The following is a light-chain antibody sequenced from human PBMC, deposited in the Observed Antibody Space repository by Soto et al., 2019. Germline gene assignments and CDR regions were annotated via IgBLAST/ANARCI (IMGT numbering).Light chain of an antibody. CDR3: QQYNNWPPGDGA. CDR2: GAS. Sequence: EIVMTQSPATLSVSPGERATLSCRASQSVSSNLAWYQQKPGQAPRLLIYGASTRATGIPARFSGSGSGTEFTVTIHSLQSEDSAVYYCQQYNNWPPGDGAFGPGTKVDIK. CDR1: QSVSSN. V-gene: IGKV3-15*01. J-gene: IGKJ3*01.